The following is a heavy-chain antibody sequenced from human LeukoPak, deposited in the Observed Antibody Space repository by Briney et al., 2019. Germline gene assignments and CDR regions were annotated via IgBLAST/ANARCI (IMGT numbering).Heavy chain of an antibody. J-gene: IGHJ4*02. Sequence: SGPTLVKPTQTLTLTCTFSGFSLSSSGVGVGWIRQPPGKALELLALIYWNDGKLYSPSLKSRLTITKDTSKNQVVLTLTNMDPVDTATYYCARRRDRSFDYWGQGTLVTVSS. CDR3: ARRRDRSFDY. D-gene: IGHD5-24*01. V-gene: IGHV2-5*01. CDR1: GFSLSSSGVG. CDR2: IYWNDGK.